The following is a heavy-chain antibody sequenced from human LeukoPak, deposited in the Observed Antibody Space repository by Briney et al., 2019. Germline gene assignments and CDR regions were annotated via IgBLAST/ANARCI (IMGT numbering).Heavy chain of an antibody. Sequence: GASVKVSCKASGGTFSSYAISWVRQAPGQGLEWMGGIIPIFGTANYAQKFQGRVTITTDESTSTAYMELSSLRSEDTAVYYCARDMSPLTETYYYDDWGQGTLVTVSS. CDR3: ARDMSPLTETYYYDD. CDR2: IIPIFGTA. V-gene: IGHV1-69*05. J-gene: IGHJ4*02. D-gene: IGHD3-10*02. CDR1: GGTFSSYA.